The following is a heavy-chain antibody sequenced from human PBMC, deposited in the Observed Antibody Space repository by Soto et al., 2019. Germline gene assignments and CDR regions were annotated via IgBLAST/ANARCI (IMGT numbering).Heavy chain of an antibody. D-gene: IGHD3-22*01. J-gene: IGHJ4*02. CDR2: IFHGGST. V-gene: IGHV4-34*12. CDR1: DGSFSGYY. CDR3: ARPHYESNTFYSFFDY. Sequence: SETLSLTCAVYDGSFSGYYWSWIRQPPGKGLEWIGEIFHGGSTDYSPSLKSRVTISVDTSKNQFSLELSSVTAADTAVYYCARPHYESNTFYSFFDYCGQRTLVTVSS.